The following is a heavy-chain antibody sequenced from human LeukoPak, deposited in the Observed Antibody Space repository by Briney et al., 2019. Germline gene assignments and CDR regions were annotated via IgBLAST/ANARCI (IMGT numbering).Heavy chain of an antibody. Sequence: ASVKVSCKASGYTFTDYFMHWVRQAPGQGLEWMGWINPHSGDTNYAQKFQGRVTMTRDTSINTAYMEVSRLRSDDTAVYLCARYAFAYHFDYWGQGTLVTVSS. CDR1: GYTFTDYF. J-gene: IGHJ4*02. V-gene: IGHV1-2*02. D-gene: IGHD3-3*01. CDR3: ARYAFAYHFDY. CDR2: INPHSGDT.